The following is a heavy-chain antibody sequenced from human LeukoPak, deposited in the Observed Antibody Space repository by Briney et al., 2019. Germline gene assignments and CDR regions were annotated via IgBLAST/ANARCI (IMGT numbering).Heavy chain of an antibody. J-gene: IGHJ4*02. CDR2: TSPDGSEQ. D-gene: IGHD1-14*01. CDR3: FTGSEFYYDS. CDR1: GFPFTRNA. V-gene: IGHV3-30*01. Sequence: GMSLRLSCVASGFPFTRNAMHWVRQAPGKGLEWVAVTSPDGSEQYYADSVKGRFTISRDNSKNTVFLQMNSLTTEDTALYSCFTGSEFYYDSWGRESWSPSPQ.